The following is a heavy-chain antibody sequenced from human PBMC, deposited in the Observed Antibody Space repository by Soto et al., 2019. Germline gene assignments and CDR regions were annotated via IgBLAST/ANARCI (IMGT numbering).Heavy chain of an antibody. V-gene: IGHV3-48*01. CDR1: GFTFSSYG. Sequence: GGSLRLSCAASGFTFSSYGMRWVRQAPGKGLEWVSYISSSSSTIYYADSVKGRFTISRDNAKNSLYLQMNSLRAEDTAVYYCARDPACTNGVCYTGDYWGQGTLVTVSS. CDR2: ISSSSSTI. J-gene: IGHJ4*02. D-gene: IGHD2-8*01. CDR3: ARDPACTNGVCYTGDY.